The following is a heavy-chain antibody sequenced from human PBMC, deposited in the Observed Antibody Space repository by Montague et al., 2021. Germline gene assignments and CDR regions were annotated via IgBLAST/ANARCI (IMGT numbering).Heavy chain of an antibody. CDR1: GFMFTDHW. J-gene: IGHJ4*02. V-gene: IGHV3-7*05. Sequence: SLRLSCAASGFMFTDHWMSWVRQAPGKGLEWVANVDEDDRQKNYVDSVRGRFYISRDNAKNSIYLQMNSLTVEDTAVYYCLQEVGTWGQGTLVTVSS. CDR3: LQEVGT. D-gene: IGHD2-21*02. CDR2: VDEDDRQK.